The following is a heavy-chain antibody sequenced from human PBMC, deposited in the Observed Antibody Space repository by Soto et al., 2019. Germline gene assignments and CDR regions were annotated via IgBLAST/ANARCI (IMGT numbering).Heavy chain of an antibody. CDR1: GGSISSYY. CDR2: IYYSGST. CDR3: ARDSGRGYYYYYGMDV. Sequence: TLSLTCTVSGGSISSYYWSWIRQPPGKGLEWIGYIYYSGSTNYNPSLKSRVTISVDTSKNQFSLKLSSVTAADTAVYYCARDSGRGYYYYYGMDVWGQGTTVTVSS. J-gene: IGHJ6*02. V-gene: IGHV4-59*01. D-gene: IGHD3-10*01.